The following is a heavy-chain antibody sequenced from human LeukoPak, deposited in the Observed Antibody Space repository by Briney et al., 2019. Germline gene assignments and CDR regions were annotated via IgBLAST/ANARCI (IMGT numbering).Heavy chain of an antibody. D-gene: IGHD6-19*01. CDR1: GFTVSSNY. CDR3: ARGGPVAGMGNYFDY. V-gene: IGHV3-48*03. Sequence: PGGSLRLSCAASGFTVSSNYMNWVRQAPGKGLEWVSYISSSGSTIYYADSVKGRFTISRDNAKNSPYLQMNSLRAEDTAVYYCARGGPVAGMGNYFDYWGQGTLVTVSS. J-gene: IGHJ4*02. CDR2: ISSSGSTI.